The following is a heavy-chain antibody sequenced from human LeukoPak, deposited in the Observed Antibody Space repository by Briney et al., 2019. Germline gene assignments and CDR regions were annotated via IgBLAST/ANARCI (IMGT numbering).Heavy chain of an antibody. CDR2: ISGSGGST. J-gene: IGHJ4*02. D-gene: IGHD3-3*01. CDR1: GFTFSSYA. V-gene: IGHV3-23*01. Sequence: PGGSLRLSRAASGFTFSSYAMSWVRQAPGKGLEWVSAISGSGGSTYYTDSVKGRFTISRDNSKNTLYLQMNSLRAEDTAVYYCAKEYYDFWSGYPHDYWGQGTLVTVSS. CDR3: AKEYYDFWSGYPHDY.